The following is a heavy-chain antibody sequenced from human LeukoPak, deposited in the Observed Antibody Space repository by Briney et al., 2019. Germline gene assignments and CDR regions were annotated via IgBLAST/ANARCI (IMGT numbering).Heavy chain of an antibody. J-gene: IGHJ3*02. Sequence: SQTLSLICAVSGGSISSGGYFWSWIRQPPGKGLEWIGYIYHSGSTYYNPSLKSRVTISVDRSKNQFSLKLSSVTAADTAVYYCARGASSIGAFDIWGQGTMVTVSS. D-gene: IGHD6-6*01. V-gene: IGHV4-30-2*01. CDR1: GGSISSGGYF. CDR3: ARGASSIGAFDI. CDR2: IYHSGST.